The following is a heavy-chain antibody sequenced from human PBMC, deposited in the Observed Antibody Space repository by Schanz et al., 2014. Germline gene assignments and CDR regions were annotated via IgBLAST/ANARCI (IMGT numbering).Heavy chain of an antibody. CDR1: GFTFISYD. D-gene: IGHD2-21*02. V-gene: IGHV3-48*04. J-gene: IGHJ6*03. CDR3: ARPSDSSWYMDV. Sequence: AQLVESGGGVVQPGRSLRLSCVASGFTFISYDIHWVRQAPGKGLEWVSSISWNSGSIDYADSVKGRFTISRDNAKNSLYLQMNSLRAEDTAVYYCARPSDSSWYMDVWGKGTTIIVSS. CDR2: ISWNSGSI.